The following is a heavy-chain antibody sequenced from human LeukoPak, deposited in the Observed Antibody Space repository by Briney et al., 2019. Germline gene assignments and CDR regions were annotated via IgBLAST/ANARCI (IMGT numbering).Heavy chain of an antibody. CDR1: GFTFSGYA. D-gene: IGHD6-13*01. J-gene: IGHJ4*02. CDR3: SRGQSLAAAAIFDY. V-gene: IGHV3-30-3*01. CDR2: ISYDGSNK. Sequence: GRSLRLSCAASGFTFSGYAMHWVRQAPGKGLEWVAVISYDGSNKYYADSVKGRFTISRDNSKNTLYLQMNSLRAEDTAVYYCSRGQSLAAAAIFDYWGQGTLVTVSS.